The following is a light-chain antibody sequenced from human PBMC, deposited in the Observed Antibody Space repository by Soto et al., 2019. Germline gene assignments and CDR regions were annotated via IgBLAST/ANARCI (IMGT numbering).Light chain of an antibody. CDR2: GAS. J-gene: IGKJ2*01. Sequence: EIVLTQSPGTLSLSPGERATLSCRASQSVSSNYIAWCQQNPGQAPRLLIYGASTRATGIPDRFSGSGSGTDFTLTISRLEPEDFAVYFCQQYGRSPPFAFGQGTKVDIK. V-gene: IGKV3-20*01. CDR3: QQYGRSPPFA. CDR1: QSVSSNY.